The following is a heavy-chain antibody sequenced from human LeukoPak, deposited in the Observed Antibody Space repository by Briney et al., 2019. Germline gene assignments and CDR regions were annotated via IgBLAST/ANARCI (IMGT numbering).Heavy chain of an antibody. J-gene: IGHJ3*02. CDR3: ARAYCSSTSCYTPDAFDI. Sequence: GGSLRLSCAASEFTFSSYSMNWVRQAPGKGLGWVSSISSSSSYIYYADSVKGRFTISRDNAKNSLYLQMNSLRAEDTAVYYCARAYCSSTSCYTPDAFDIWGQGTMVTVSS. CDR2: ISSSSSYI. V-gene: IGHV3-21*01. D-gene: IGHD2-2*02. CDR1: EFTFSSYS.